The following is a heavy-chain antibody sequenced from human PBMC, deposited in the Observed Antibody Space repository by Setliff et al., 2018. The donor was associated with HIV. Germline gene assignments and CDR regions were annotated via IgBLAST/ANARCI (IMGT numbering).Heavy chain of an antibody. J-gene: IGHJ6*02. CDR2: ISTYNGQR. Sequence: GASVKVSCKSSGYTFSQYGISWVRQAPGQGLEWTGWISTYNGQRNYAQKVQGRVTFTTDTSTSTAYMELRSLRSDDTAVYYCAREGVREPPSNTLYYGMDVWGQGTTVTVSS. D-gene: IGHD3-10*01. CDR3: AREGVREPPSNTLYYGMDV. V-gene: IGHV1-18*01. CDR1: GYTFSQYG.